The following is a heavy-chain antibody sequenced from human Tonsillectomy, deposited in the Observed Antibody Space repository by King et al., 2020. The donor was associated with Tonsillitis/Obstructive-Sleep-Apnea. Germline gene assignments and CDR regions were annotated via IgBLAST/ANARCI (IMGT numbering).Heavy chain of an antibody. Sequence: VQLQESGPGLVKPSETLSLTCTVSVGSVSSGSYYSSWIRQPPGKGLDGIGYIYYSGRTTHNPSLKHRVTISVDTSTNQFSLKLSSVTAADTAVYYCARVYGDYAGDYWGQGTLVTVSS. CDR3: ARVYGDYAGDY. D-gene: IGHD4-17*01. J-gene: IGHJ4*02. CDR1: VGSVSSGSYY. CDR2: IYYSGRT. V-gene: IGHV4-61*01.